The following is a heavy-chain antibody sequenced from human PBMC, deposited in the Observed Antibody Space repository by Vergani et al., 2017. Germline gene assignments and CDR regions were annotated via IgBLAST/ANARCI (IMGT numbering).Heavy chain of an antibody. CDR1: GFTFSSHA. J-gene: IGHJ4*02. V-gene: IGHV3-23*01. CDR2: ISGSGGST. D-gene: IGHD2-2*01. Sequence: EVQLLQSEGAVVQPGGSLRLSCVASGFTFSSHAMSWVRQGHGQGLEWVSTISGSGGSTYYADSVKGRFTISRDNSKNKLYLQMKSLVAEDTAVYFCARRPAAGIDSWGQGTLVTVSS. CDR3: ARRPAAGIDS.